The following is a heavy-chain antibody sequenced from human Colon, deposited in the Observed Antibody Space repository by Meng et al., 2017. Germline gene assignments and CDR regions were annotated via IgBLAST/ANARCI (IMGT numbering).Heavy chain of an antibody. V-gene: IGHV4-34*01. D-gene: IGHD3-16*01. Sequence: QVVLQQWGAGHVMPSGTPSLTCAVSGGSCRGYYWSWIRQPPGKGLEWIGEINHSGSTNYNPSLKSRVTISVDTSQNQFSLKLRSVTAADTAVYYCARSLGYYDYVWGSYPPGYWGQGTLVTVSS. CDR3: ARSLGYYDYVWGSYPPGY. CDR1: GGSCRGYY. CDR2: INHSGST. J-gene: IGHJ4*02.